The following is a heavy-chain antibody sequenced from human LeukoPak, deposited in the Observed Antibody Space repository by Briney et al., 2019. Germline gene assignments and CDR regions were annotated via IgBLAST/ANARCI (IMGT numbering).Heavy chain of an antibody. CDR3: ARVPPGGYGGNSIYFDY. V-gene: IGHV1-18*04. CDR2: ISAYNGNT. J-gene: IGHJ4*02. Sequence: ASVKVSCKASGYTFTGYYMHWVRQAPGQGLEWMGWISAYNGNTNYAQKLQGRVTMTTDTSTSTAYMELRSLRSDDTAVYYCARVPPGGYGGNSIYFDYWGQGTLVTVSS. D-gene: IGHD4-23*01. CDR1: GYTFTGYY.